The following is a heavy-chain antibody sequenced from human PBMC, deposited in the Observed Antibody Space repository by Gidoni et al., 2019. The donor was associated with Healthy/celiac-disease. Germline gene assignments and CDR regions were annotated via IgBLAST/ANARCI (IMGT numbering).Heavy chain of an antibody. D-gene: IGHD2-15*01. J-gene: IGHJ4*02. V-gene: IGHV1-2*02. CDR2: IHPNTRWALP. CDR1: GYTFTGYY. CDR3: ARARGGSWVPNLDY. Sequence: VPLVQSGAEVRKPGASVKVSCKAAGYTFTGYYMPWVRQAPGQGREWMGCIHPNTRWALPHTALLCIRRVTMTRDTSISTAYMELSRLRSDDTAVYYCARARGGSWVPNLDYWGQGTLVTVSS.